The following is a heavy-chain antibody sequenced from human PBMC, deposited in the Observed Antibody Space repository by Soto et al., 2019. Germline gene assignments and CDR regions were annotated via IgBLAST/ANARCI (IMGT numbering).Heavy chain of an antibody. D-gene: IGHD2-21*01. CDR3: ARQNSGGYYYYGMDV. CDR1: GGSISSSSYY. V-gene: IGHV4-39*07. J-gene: IGHJ6*02. CDR2: IYYSGST. Sequence: SETLSLTCTVSGGSISSSSYYWGWIRKPPGKGLEWIGSIYYSGSTYYNPSLKSRVTISADKSISTAYLQWSSLKASDTAMYYCARQNSGGYYYYGMDVWGQGTTVPVSS.